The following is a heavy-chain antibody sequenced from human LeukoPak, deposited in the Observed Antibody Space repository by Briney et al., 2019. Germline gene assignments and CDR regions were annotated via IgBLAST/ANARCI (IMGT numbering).Heavy chain of an antibody. Sequence: VASVKVSCKASGYTFTSYDINWVRQATGQGLEWMGWMNPNSGNTGYAQKFQGRVAMTRNTSITTAYMELSSLRSEDTAVYYCARGLGRTAMVTRGGVRFDHWGQGTLVTVSS. V-gene: IGHV1-8*01. CDR3: ARGLGRTAMVTRGGVRFDH. J-gene: IGHJ4*02. D-gene: IGHD5-18*01. CDR1: GYTFTSYD. CDR2: MNPNSGNT.